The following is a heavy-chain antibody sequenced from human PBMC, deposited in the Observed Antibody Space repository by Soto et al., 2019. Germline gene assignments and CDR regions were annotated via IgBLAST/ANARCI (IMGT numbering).Heavy chain of an antibody. J-gene: IGHJ4*02. V-gene: IGHV4-59*01. CDR3: ARVGYYGSGSYYNDY. Sequence: PSETLSLTCTVSGGSISSYYWSWIRQPPGKGLEWIGYIYYSGSTNYNPSLKSRVTISVDTSKNQFSLKLSSATAADTAVYYCARVGYYGSGSYYNDYWGQGTLVTVSS. D-gene: IGHD3-10*01. CDR1: GGSISSYY. CDR2: IYYSGST.